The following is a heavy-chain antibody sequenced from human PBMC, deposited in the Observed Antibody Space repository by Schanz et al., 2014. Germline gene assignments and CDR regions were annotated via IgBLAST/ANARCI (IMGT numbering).Heavy chain of an antibody. CDR1: GFSFSTYS. D-gene: IGHD1-26*01. CDR2: IGVDGTTT. J-gene: IGHJ4*02. V-gene: IGHV3-23*01. CDR3: AKDRSYYRVPASYRDLAH. Sequence: PGASLRLSCAASGFSFSTYSMSWLRQAPGKGLEWVSVIGVDGTTTYYADSVKGRFTISRDKSKNTLYLQMSSLRPEDTAVYYCAKDRSYYRVPASYRDLAHWGQGPVVTVS.